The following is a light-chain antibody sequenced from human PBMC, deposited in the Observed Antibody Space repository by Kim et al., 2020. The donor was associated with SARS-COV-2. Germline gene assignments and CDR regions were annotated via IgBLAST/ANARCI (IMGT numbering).Light chain of an antibody. J-gene: IGLJ2*01. CDR3: CSYAGSYTL. CDR1: SSDVGGYNY. CDR2: DVS. Sequence: PGQSVTISCTGTSSDVGGYNYVSWYQQHPGKAPKLMIYDVSKRPSGVPDRFSGSKSGNTASLTISGLQAEDEADYYCCSYAGSYTLFGGGTKLTVL. V-gene: IGLV2-11*01.